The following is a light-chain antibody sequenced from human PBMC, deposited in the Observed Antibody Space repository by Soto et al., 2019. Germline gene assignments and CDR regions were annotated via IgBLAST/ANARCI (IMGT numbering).Light chain of an antibody. CDR1: QTISSW. Sequence: DIQMTQSPSTLSGSVGDRVTITCRASQTISSWLAWYQQKPGKAPKLLIYKASTLQSGVPSRFSGSGSGTDFTLTINGLQPEDFATYYCQQAASFPITFGQGTRLEIK. V-gene: IGKV1-5*03. CDR3: QQAASFPIT. CDR2: KAS. J-gene: IGKJ5*01.